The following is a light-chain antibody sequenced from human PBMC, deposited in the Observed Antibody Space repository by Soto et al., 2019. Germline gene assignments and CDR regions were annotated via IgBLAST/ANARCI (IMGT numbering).Light chain of an antibody. V-gene: IGKV1-27*01. Sequence: DVQMTQSPSSLSASIGDRVTITCRASQGMSNSLAWYQQKPGKAPKLLIYAASTLQAGVPSRFSGSGSGTAFALTISSLQPEDVATYYCQKYNSAPWTFGQGTQLEIK. J-gene: IGKJ1*01. CDR3: QKYNSAPWT. CDR1: QGMSNS. CDR2: AAS.